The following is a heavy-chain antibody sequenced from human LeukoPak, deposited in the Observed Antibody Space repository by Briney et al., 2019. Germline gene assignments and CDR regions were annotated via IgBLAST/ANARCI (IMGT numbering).Heavy chain of an antibody. J-gene: IGHJ4*02. CDR3: ARDSDYGSGSYLLDY. V-gene: IGHV4-59*01. CDR1: GGSISSYY. Sequence: PSETLSLTCTVSGGSISSYYWSWIRQPPGKRLEWIGYIYYSGSTNYNPSLKSRVTISVDTSKNQFSLKLSSVTAADTAVYYCARDSDYGSGSYLLDYWGQGTLVTVSS. CDR2: IYYSGST. D-gene: IGHD3-10*01.